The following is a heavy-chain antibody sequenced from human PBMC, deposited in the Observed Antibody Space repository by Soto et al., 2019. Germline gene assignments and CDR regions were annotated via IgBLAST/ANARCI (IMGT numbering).Heavy chain of an antibody. J-gene: IGHJ4*02. CDR1: GYSFFSYY. D-gene: IGHD3-3*02. Sequence: ASVKVSCKASGYSFFSYYIHWVRQAPGQGPEWMGRFLASGGNTDYAQRVRGRVSMTRATSSTNTVSLELTSLTSDDTAVYYWARGGATIFGVIDFWGQGTRVTVSS. CDR2: FLASGGNT. V-gene: IGHV1-46*01. CDR3: ARGGATIFGVIDF.